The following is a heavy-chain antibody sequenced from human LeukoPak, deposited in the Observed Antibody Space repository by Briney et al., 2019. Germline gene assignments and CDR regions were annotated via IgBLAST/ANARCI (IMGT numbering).Heavy chain of an antibody. V-gene: IGHV4-59*01. Sequence: SETLSLTCTVSGGSISSYYWSWIRQPPGKGLEWIGYIYYSGSTNYNPSLKSRVTISVDTSKNQFSLKLSSVTAADTAVYYCARLYYDILTGYYNVGAFDIWGQGTMVTVSS. CDR3: ARLYYDILTGYYNVGAFDI. D-gene: IGHD3-9*01. J-gene: IGHJ3*02. CDR2: IYYSGST. CDR1: GGSISSYY.